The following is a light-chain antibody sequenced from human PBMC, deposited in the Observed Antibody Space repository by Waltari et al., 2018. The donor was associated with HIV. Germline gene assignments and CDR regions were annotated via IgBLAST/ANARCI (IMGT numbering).Light chain of an antibody. CDR3: QQYYDSPT. J-gene: IGKJ3*01. V-gene: IGKV4-1*01. CDR1: HSVLDPASNTNY. CDR2: WAS. Sequence: DIVMTQSPDSLAVSLGERATINCKSSHSVLDPASNTNYLAWYQQKPGQPPKLLIHWASIRESGIPDRFSGSGSGTDFTLTISSLQAEDVAVYYGQQYYDSPTFGPGTKLDIK.